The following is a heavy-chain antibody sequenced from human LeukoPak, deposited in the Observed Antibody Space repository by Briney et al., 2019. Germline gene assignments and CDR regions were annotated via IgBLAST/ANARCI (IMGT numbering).Heavy chain of an antibody. CDR1: GGSFSGYY. D-gene: IGHD3-16*01. V-gene: IGHV4-34*01. J-gene: IGHJ5*02. Sequence: SETLSLTCAVYGGSFSGYYWSWIRQPPGKGLEWIGEINHSGSTNYNPSLKSRVTISVDTSKNQFSLKLSSVTAADTAVYYCARDQYDYVWGSLYNWFDPWGQGTLVTVSS. CDR2: INHSGST. CDR3: ARDQYDYVWGSLYNWFDP.